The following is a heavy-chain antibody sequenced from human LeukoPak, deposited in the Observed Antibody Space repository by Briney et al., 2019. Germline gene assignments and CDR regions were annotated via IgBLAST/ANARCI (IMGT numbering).Heavy chain of an antibody. V-gene: IGHV4-39*01. CDR3: ARGEYSSGWFPPDY. CDR2: IYYSGST. Sequence: SGPGLVKPSETLSLTCTVSGGSISSSSYYWGWIRQPPGKGLEWIGSIYYSGSTYYNPSLKSRVTISVDASKNQVSLKLSPVPAADTTGYYCARGEYSSGWFPPDYWGQGTLVTVSS. D-gene: IGHD6-19*01. CDR1: GGSISSSSYY. J-gene: IGHJ4*02.